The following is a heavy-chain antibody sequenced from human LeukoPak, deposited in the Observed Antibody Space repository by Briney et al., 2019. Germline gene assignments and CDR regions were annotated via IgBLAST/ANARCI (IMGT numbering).Heavy chain of an antibody. D-gene: IGHD1-26*01. CDR2: IYYSGST. J-gene: IGHJ6*02. CDR3: ARRGSYYGTHYGMDV. CDR1: GGSISSYY. V-gene: IGHV4-59*08. Sequence: SETLSLTCTVSGGSISSYYWSWIRQPPGKGLEWIGYIYYSGSTNYNPSLKSRVTISVDTSKNQFSLKLSSVTAADTAVYYYARRGSYYGTHYGMDVWGQGTTVTVSS.